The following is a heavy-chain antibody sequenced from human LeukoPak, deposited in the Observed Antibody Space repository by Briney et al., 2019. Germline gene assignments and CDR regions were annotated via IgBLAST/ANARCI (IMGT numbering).Heavy chain of an antibody. CDR2: IGTAGDT. CDR3: ARYCSGGSCYYGMDV. V-gene: IGHV3-13*01. D-gene: IGHD2-15*01. J-gene: IGHJ6*02. CDR1: GFTLSSYD. Sequence: GGSLRLSCAASGFTLSSYDMHWVRQATGKGLEWVSAIGTAGDTYYPGSVKGRFTISRENAKNSLYLQMNSLRAGDTAVYYCARYCSGGSCYYGMDVWGQGTTVTVSS.